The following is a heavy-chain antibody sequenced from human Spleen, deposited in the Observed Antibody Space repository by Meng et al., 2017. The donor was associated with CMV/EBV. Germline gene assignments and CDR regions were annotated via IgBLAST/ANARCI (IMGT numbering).Heavy chain of an antibody. CDR1: GYTFTGYY. Sequence: ASVKVSCKASGYTFTGYYMHRVRQAPGQGLEWMGWINPNSGGTNYAQKFQGRVTMTRDTSINTGYMELTRLTSDDTAVYYCARDNNWGPDYWGQGTLVTVSS. V-gene: IGHV1-2*02. D-gene: IGHD7-27*01. CDR2: INPNSGGT. J-gene: IGHJ4*02. CDR3: ARDNNWGPDY.